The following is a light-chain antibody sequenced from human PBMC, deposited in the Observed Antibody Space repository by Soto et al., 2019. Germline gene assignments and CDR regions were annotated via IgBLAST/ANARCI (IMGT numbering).Light chain of an antibody. CDR2: EVI. Sequence: QSALTQPASVSGAPGQSITISCTGTNSDVNYVSWHQQHPGKAPKLMIYEVINRSSGVSTRFSGSKSGNTASLTISGLQAEDEADYYCSSSTSSLVVFGGGTKLTVL. CDR3: SSSTSSLVV. J-gene: IGLJ2*01. V-gene: IGLV2-14*01. CDR1: NSDVNY.